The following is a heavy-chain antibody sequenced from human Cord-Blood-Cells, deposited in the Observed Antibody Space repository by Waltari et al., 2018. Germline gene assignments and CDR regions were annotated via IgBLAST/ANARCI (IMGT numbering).Heavy chain of an antibody. CDR1: GGSFSGYY. CDR3: ARGGYDFWSGSYFDY. Sequence: QVQLQQWGAGLLKPSETLSLTCAVYGGSFSGYYWSWIRQPPGKGLEWIGEINHSGSTNYNPSLKSRVTISVDTSKNQFSLKLSSVTAADTAVYYCARGGYDFWSGSYFDYWGQRTLVTVSS. D-gene: IGHD3-3*01. V-gene: IGHV4-34*01. CDR2: INHSGST. J-gene: IGHJ4*02.